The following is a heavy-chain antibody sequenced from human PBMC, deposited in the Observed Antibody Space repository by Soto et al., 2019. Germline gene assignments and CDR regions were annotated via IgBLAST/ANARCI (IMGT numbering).Heavy chain of an antibody. J-gene: IGHJ4*02. CDR2: INHSGST. CDR1: GGSFSAYY. D-gene: IGHD6-6*01. V-gene: IGHV4-34*01. CDR3: ARTSRFEY. Sequence: SETLCLTCAVYGGSFSAYYWSWIRQPPGKGLEWIGEINHSGSTNYNASLKSRVAISVDTSKNQFSLKLSSVTAADTAVYYCARTSRFEYWGQGTLVTVS.